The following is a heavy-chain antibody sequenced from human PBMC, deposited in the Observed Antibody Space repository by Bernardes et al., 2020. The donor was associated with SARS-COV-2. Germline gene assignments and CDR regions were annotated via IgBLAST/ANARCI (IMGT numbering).Heavy chain of an antibody. CDR2: INHSGST. V-gene: IGHV4-34*01. J-gene: IGHJ4*02. Sequence: SETLSLTCAVYGGSFSGYYWSWIRQPPGKGLEWIGEINHSGSTNYNPSLKSRVTISVDTSKNQFSLKLSSVTAADTAVYYCARGGVVGATTPIDYWGQGTLVTVSS. D-gene: IGHD1-26*01. CDR1: GGSFSGYY. CDR3: ARGGVVGATTPIDY.